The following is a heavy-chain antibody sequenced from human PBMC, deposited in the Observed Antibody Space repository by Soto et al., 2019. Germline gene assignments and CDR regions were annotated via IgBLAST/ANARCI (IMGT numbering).Heavy chain of an antibody. Sequence: ASVKVSCKASGYTFTGYYMHWVRQAPGQGLEWMGWINPNSGGTNYAQKFQGWVTMTRDTSISTAYMELSRLRSDDTAVYYCARSGHGAGDYKRGEDLGYWGQGTLVTVSS. J-gene: IGHJ4*02. CDR2: INPNSGGT. D-gene: IGHD3-10*01. CDR3: ARSGHGAGDYKRGEDLGY. V-gene: IGHV1-2*04. CDR1: GYTFTGYY.